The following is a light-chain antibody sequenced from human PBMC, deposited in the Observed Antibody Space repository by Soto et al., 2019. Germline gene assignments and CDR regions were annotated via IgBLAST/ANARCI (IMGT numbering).Light chain of an antibody. J-gene: IGKJ1*01. CDR2: GAS. CDR3: HQYGSSPWT. CDR1: QSVSSSF. V-gene: IGKV3-20*01. Sequence: ETVLTQSPGTLSLSPGERATLSCRASQSVSSSFLAWYQQRPGQAPRLLIYGASSRATGIPDRFSGSGSGTDFTLTISRLEPEDFAVYSCHQYGSSPWTFGQGTKVEIK.